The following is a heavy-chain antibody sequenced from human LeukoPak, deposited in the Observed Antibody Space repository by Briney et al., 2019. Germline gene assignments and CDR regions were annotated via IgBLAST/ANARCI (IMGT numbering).Heavy chain of an antibody. CDR2: MNPNTGNT. CDR3: ARSSSRIVETSGSYYYFDY. D-gene: IGHD3-22*01. V-gene: IGHV1-8*01. J-gene: IGHJ4*02. CDR1: GYTFTSYD. Sequence: ASVKVSCKTSGYTFTSYDINWVRQATGQGLEWMGWMNPNTGNTGYAHRFQGRVTMTRNTSISTAYMELSSLRSDDTAVYNCARSSSRIVETSGSYYYFDYWGQGTLVTVSS.